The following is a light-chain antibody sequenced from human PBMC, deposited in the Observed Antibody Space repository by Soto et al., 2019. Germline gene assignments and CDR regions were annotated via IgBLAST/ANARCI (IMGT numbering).Light chain of an antibody. CDR3: SSYTSSTVYI. V-gene: IGLV2-14*03. Sequence: QSALTQPASVSGSPGQSITISCTGTSSDVGGYSYVSWYQQHPGDAPKLMIYHVTNRPSGVSDRFSGSKSGNTASLTISGLQAEDEADYYCSSYTSSTVYIFGTGTKVTV. CDR2: HVT. J-gene: IGLJ1*01. CDR1: SSDVGGYSY.